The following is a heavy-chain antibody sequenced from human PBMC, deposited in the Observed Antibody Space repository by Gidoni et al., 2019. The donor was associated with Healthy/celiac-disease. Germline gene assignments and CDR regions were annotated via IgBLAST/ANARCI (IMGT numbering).Heavy chain of an antibody. V-gene: IGHV1-46*03. CDR3: ASNGYCSSTSCYPT. D-gene: IGHD2-2*01. CDR1: GYTFTSYY. Sequence: QVQLVHSGAEVKKTGASVKVSCKASGYTFTSYYMHWVRQTPGQGLAWMGIIHPSGGSTSYAQKFQGRVTMTRDTSTSTLYMELSSLRSDVTAVYYCASNGYCSSTSCYPTWGQGTLVTVSS. CDR2: IHPSGGST. J-gene: IGHJ5*02.